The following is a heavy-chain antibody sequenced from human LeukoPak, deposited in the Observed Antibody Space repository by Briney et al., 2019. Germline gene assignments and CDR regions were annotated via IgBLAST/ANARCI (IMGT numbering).Heavy chain of an antibody. Sequence: SETLSLTCTVSGGSISSGDYYCSWIRQPPGKGLEWIGYIYYSGSTYYNPSLKSRVTISVDTSKNQFSLKLSSVTAADTAVYYCARILTGSFYFDYWGQGTLVTVSS. J-gene: IGHJ4*02. CDR2: IYYSGST. CDR3: ARILTGSFYFDY. V-gene: IGHV4-30-4*01. D-gene: IGHD3-9*01. CDR1: GGSISSGDYY.